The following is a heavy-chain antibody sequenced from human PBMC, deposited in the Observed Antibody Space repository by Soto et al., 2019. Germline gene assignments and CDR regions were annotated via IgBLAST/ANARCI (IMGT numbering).Heavy chain of an antibody. J-gene: IGHJ3*02. V-gene: IGHV1-69*01. CDR2: IIPIFGTA. Sequence: QVQLVQSGAEVKKPGSSVKVSCKASGGTFSSYAISWVRQAPGQGLEWMGGIIPIFGTANYAQKFRGRVTITADESTSTAYMELSSLRSEVTAVSYCASDLRVVTVDGTGAFDIWGQGTMVTDSS. CDR1: GGTFSSYA. D-gene: IGHD2-21*02. CDR3: ASDLRVVTVDGTGAFDI.